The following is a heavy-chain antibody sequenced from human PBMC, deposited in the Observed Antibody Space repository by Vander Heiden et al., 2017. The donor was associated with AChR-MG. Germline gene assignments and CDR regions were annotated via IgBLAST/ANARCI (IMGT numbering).Heavy chain of an antibody. J-gene: IGHJ4*02. CDR3: ARYGDYDILTGYYKEYFDY. Sequence: EVQLVESGGGLVQPGGSLRLSCAASGFTFSSYSMNWVRQAPGKGLEWVSYISSSSSTIYYADSVKGRFTISRDNAKNSLYLQMNSLRAEDTAVYYCARYGDYDILTGYYKEYFDYWGQGTLVTVSS. V-gene: IGHV3-48*01. CDR1: GFTFSSYS. CDR2: ISSSSSTI. D-gene: IGHD3-9*01.